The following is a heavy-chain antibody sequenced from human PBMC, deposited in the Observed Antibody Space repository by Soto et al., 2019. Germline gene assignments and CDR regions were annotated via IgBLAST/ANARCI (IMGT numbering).Heavy chain of an antibody. V-gene: IGHV4-4*07. CDR1: GGSVSDYY. Sequence: QVQLQESGPGLVKPSETLSLTCTVSGGSVSDYYWTWIRQPAGKGLEWIGRISTSGSTNYSPSLKTRVTLSVDTSKNQCSLRLASVTAADTAVYYCARDLAGNNWFDPWGQGTLVTVSS. CDR2: ISTSGST. J-gene: IGHJ5*02. CDR3: ARDLAGNNWFDP. D-gene: IGHD1-1*01.